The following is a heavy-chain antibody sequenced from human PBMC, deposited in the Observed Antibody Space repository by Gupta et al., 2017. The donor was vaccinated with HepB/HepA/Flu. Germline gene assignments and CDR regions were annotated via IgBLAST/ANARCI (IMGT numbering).Heavy chain of an antibody. CDR1: GDSVSSNTAA. CDR2: TNYRSGWAS. CDR3: VGDSGALQRGFDY. V-gene: IGHV6-1*01. J-gene: IGHJ4*02. D-gene: IGHD4-11*01. Sequence: QVQLQQSGPGLLKPSQTLSLTCAISGDSVSSNTAAWNWIRQSPSGGLEWMGRTNYRSGWASEYAISVNGRIAINPDASYNHFSLQLTSVTTEDSAIYYGVGDSGALQRGFDYWGLGGLVTISS.